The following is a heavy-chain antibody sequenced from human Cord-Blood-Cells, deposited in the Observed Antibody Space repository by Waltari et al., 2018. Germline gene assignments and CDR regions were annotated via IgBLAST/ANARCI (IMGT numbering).Heavy chain of an antibody. CDR1: GSTFTSSG. D-gene: IGHD1-7*01. CDR3: ARGGTTILSRGYFDL. V-gene: IGHV1-18*01. J-gene: IGHJ2*01. CDR2: ISAYNGNT. Sequence: QVQLVQSGAAVKKTGASVKVSCKASGSTFTSSGISWATQAPGQGLEWMGWISAYNGNTNYAQKLQGRVTMTTDTSTSTAYMELRSLRSDDTAVYYCARGGTTILSRGYFDLWGRGTLVTVSS.